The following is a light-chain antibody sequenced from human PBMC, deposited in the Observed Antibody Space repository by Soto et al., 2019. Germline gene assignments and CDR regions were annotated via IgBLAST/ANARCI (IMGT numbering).Light chain of an antibody. V-gene: IGKV1-5*01. CDR2: DVS. CDR1: QSVSGW. J-gene: IGKJ2*01. CDR3: QHYNTYPYV. Sequence: DIQMTQSPSTLSASIGDTVTITCRASQSVSGWLAWHQQKPGKAPKLLIYDVSSLKRGVPSRFSGSGSGTEFTLTISGLQTEDSATYYCQHYNTYPYVFGQGTKLEI.